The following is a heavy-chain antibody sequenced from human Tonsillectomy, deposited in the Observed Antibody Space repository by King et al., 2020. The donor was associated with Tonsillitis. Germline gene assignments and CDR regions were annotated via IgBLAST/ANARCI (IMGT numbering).Heavy chain of an antibody. CDR3: AKDTTPMDV. J-gene: IGHJ6*02. Sequence: QLVQYGGGVVQPGGSLRLSCAASGVLFTTYGLHWVRQAPGKGLEWVAYIPYDATIQLYADSVKGRFTISRDNSKNTVYLQMNNLIADDTALYHCAKDTTPMDVWGQGTSVTVSS. CDR2: IPYDATIQ. D-gene: IGHD1-1*01. V-gene: IGHV3-30*02. CDR1: GVLFTTYG.